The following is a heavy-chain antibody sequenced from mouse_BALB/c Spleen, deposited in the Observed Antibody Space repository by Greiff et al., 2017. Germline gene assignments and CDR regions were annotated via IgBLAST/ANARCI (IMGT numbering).Heavy chain of an antibody. CDR1: GFTFSSYT. CDR3: TRDGGNYVYYFDD. V-gene: IGHV5-6-4*01. J-gene: IGHJ2*01. Sequence: EVQGVESGGGLVKPGGSLKLSCAASGFTFSSYTMSWVRQTPEKGLEWVATISSGGSYTYYPDSVKGRFTISRDNAKNTLYLQMSSLKSEDTAMYYCTRDGGNYVYYFDDWGQGTTLTVSS. D-gene: IGHD2-1*01. CDR2: ISSGGSYT.